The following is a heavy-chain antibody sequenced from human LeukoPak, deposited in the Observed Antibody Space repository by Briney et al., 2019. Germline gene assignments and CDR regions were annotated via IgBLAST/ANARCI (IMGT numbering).Heavy chain of an antibody. V-gene: IGHV1-18*01. CDR2: INPDNGNT. Sequence: ASVKVSCKASGYPFTRYGISWVRQAPGQGLEWMGWINPDNGNTKYAQKFQGRVTMTTDTSTSTAHMELRSLRSDDTAVYYCATYYCSTTSCYPYFFDYWGQRTLVTVSS. J-gene: IGHJ4*02. CDR1: GYPFTRYG. D-gene: IGHD2-2*01. CDR3: ATYYCSTTSCYPYFFDY.